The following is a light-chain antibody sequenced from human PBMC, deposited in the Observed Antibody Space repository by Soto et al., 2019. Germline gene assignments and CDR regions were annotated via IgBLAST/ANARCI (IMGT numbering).Light chain of an antibody. CDR2: WAS. CDR3: QQYYTAPRT. CDR1: QSVIYSANNKNY. V-gene: IGKV4-1*01. Sequence: DIVMTQSPDSLAVSLGERATINCKSSQSVIYSANNKNYLAWYQQKPGQPPKVIIYWASTRESGVPDRFSGSGSGTDFTLTISSLQAEDVAVYYCQQYYTAPRTFGQGTKVEIK. J-gene: IGKJ1*01.